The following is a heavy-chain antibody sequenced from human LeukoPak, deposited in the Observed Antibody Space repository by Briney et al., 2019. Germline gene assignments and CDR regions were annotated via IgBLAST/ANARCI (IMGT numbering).Heavy chain of an antibody. CDR3: AKDPNGDHVGAFDS. CDR2: IHGSGETT. V-gene: IGHV3-23*01. D-gene: IGHD4-17*01. CDR1: AFRFSSFA. Sequence: GGSLRLSCAASAFRFSSFALTWVRQAPGKGLEWVSGIHGSGETTYYADSVKGRFTISRDNSREMLYLQMNSLRVEDTAVYYCAKDPNGDHVGAFDSWGQGTMVTVSS. J-gene: IGHJ3*02.